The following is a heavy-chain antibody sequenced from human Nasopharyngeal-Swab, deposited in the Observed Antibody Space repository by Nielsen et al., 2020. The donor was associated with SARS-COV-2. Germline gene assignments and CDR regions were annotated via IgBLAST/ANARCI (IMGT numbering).Heavy chain of an antibody. J-gene: IGHJ3*02. V-gene: IGHV5-51*01. D-gene: IGHD7-27*01. CDR3: AMPTLGRIDAFDI. Sequence: GESLKISCKGSGYSFTSYWIGWVRQLPGKGLEWMGIIYPGDSDTRYSPSFQGQVTISADKSISTAYLQWSSLKASDTAMYYCAMPTLGRIDAFDIWGQGTMVTVSS. CDR2: IYPGDSDT. CDR1: GYSFTSYW.